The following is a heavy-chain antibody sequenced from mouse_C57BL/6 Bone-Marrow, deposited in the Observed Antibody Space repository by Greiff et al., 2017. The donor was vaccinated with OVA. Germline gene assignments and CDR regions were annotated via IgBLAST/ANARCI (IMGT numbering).Heavy chain of an antibody. CDR1: GYTFTSYW. CDR3: ARSGGTGDY. Sequence: QVQLQQPGAELVMPGASVKLSCKASGYTFTSYWMHWVKQRPGQGLEWIGEIDPSDSYTNYNQKFKGKSTLTVDKSSSTAYMQLSSLTSEDSAVYYCARSGGTGDYWGQGTTLTVSS. V-gene: IGHV1-69*01. J-gene: IGHJ2*01. D-gene: IGHD4-1*01. CDR2: IDPSDSYT.